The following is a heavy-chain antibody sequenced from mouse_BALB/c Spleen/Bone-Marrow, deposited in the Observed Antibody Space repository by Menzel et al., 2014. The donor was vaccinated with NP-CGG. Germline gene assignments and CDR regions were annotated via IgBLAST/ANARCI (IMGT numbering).Heavy chain of an antibody. V-gene: IGHV1-22*01. D-gene: IGHD2-3*01. J-gene: IGHJ2*01. CDR1: GYTFSDYT. CDR2: VNPNIGGT. Sequence: EVQLQQSGPELVKPGASVKISCKTSGYTFSDYTLHWVKQSHGKSLEWIGGVNPNIGGTSYDQKFKGKASLTVNKSSTTAYMELRSLTSDDSAVYYCARGRWYYWGQGTTLTVSS. CDR3: ARGRWYY.